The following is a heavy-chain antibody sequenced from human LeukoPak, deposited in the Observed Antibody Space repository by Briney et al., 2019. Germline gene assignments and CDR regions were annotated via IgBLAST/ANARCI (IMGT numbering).Heavy chain of an antibody. CDR1: GYTFTSYY. J-gene: IGHJ5*02. V-gene: IGHV1-46*01. D-gene: IGHD2-15*01. CDR3: ARVDGSCSGGSCPSGNWFDP. Sequence: ASVKVSCKASGYTFTSYYMHWVRQAPGQGLEWVGIINPSGGSTSYAQKFQGRVTMTRDTSTSTVYMELSSLRSEDTAVYYCARVDGSCSGGSCPSGNWFDPWGQGTLVTVSS. CDR2: INPSGGST.